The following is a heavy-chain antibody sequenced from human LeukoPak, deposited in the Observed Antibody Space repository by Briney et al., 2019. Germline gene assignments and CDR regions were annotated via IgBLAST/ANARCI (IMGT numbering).Heavy chain of an antibody. D-gene: IGHD6-13*01. CDR2: IIPIFGTA. CDR1: GGTFSSYA. CDR3: ARGVLIAAAAGYYFDY. J-gene: IGHJ4*02. V-gene: IGHV1-69*13. Sequence: SVKVSCKASGGTFSSYAISWVRQAPGQGLEWMGGIIPIFGTANYAQKFQGRVTITADESTSTAYMELSSLRSEDMAVYYCARGVLIAAAAGYYFDYWGEGTLVTVSS.